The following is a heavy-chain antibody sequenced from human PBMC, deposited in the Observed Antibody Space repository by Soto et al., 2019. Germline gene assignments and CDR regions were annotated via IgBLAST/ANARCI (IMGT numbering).Heavy chain of an antibody. CDR3: AREDHITAAAYFDY. CDR2: IWYDGSNK. J-gene: IGHJ4*02. V-gene: IGHV3-33*01. D-gene: IGHD6-13*01. CDR1: GFTLSSYG. Sequence: QVQLVESGGGVVQPGRSLRLSCAASGFTLSSYGMHWVRQAPGKGLEWVAVIWYDGSNKYYADSVKGRFTISRDNSKNTRYLQMNSLRAEDTAVYYCAREDHITAAAYFDYLGQGTLVTVSS.